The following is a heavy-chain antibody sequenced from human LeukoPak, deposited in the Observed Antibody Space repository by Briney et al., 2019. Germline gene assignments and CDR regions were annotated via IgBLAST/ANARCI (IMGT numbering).Heavy chain of an antibody. J-gene: IGHJ4*02. D-gene: IGHD3-22*01. CDR3: ARGMSPLPSLYDSSGYAPDS. CDR2: IFYSGST. V-gene: IGHV4-59*02. CDR1: GGSVSRDY. Sequence: SETLSLTCTVSGGSVSRDYWTWIRQPPGKGLEWIGYIFYSGSTNYNPSLKSRATISVDTSNNQFSLKLDSATAADTAMYYCARGMSPLPSLYDSSGYAPDSWGQGTLVTVSS.